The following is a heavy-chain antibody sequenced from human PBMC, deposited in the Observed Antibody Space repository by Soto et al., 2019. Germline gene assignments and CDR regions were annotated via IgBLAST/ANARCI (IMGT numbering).Heavy chain of an antibody. CDR1: GFNFRTYA. J-gene: IGHJ4*02. D-gene: IGHD2-21*02. CDR3: MKRPLCVGDCWYFDD. Sequence: EVRLLESGGGSAQPGGSLRLSCAASGFNFRTYAMYWVRQAPGKGLEWVSAIDDGNIAYYADSVKGRFIISRDNSRNTLYLHMDGLRVEDTAIYFCMKRPLCVGDCWYFDDWGQGILVTVSS. CDR2: IDDGNIA. V-gene: IGHV3-23*05.